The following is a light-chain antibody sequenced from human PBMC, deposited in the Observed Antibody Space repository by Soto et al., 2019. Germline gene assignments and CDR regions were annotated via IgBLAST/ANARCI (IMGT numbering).Light chain of an antibody. V-gene: IGKV1-39*01. CDR1: QSISSY. J-gene: IGKJ5*01. CDR3: QQCYRSPPIT. CDR2: AAS. Sequence: DIQMTQSPSSLSASVGDRVTITCRASQSISSYLNWYQQKPGKAPKLLIYAASSLQSGVPSRFSGSGSGTDFTLTISSLEPEDFATYYCQQCYRSPPITFGQGTRLEIK.